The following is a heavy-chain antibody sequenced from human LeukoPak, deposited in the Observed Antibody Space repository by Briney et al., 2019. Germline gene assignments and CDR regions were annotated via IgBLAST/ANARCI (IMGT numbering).Heavy chain of an antibody. CDR2: ISGSGGST. D-gene: IGHD6-19*01. Sequence: GGSLRLSCAASGFTFNSYAMSWVRQAPGKGLEWVSAISGSGGSTYYADSVKGRFTISRDNSKNTLYLQMNSLRAEDTAVYYCAKVGTSSGWYSYFDYWGQGTLVTVSS. CDR3: AKVGTSSGWYSYFDY. J-gene: IGHJ4*02. CDR1: GFTFNSYA. V-gene: IGHV3-23*01.